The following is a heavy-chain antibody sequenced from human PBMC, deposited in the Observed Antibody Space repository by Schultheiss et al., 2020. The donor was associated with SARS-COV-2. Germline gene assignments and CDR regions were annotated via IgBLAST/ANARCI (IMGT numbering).Heavy chain of an antibody. V-gene: IGHV4-34*01. D-gene: IGHD5-24*01. CDR3: ARRRSHMDV. CDR2: INHSGST. CDR1: GGSISSYY. J-gene: IGHJ6*03. Sequence: SETLSLTCTVSGGSISSYYWSWIRQPPGKGLEWIGEINHSGSTNYNPSLKSRVTISVDTSKNQFSLKLSSVTAADTAVYYCARRRSHMDVWGKGTTVTVSS.